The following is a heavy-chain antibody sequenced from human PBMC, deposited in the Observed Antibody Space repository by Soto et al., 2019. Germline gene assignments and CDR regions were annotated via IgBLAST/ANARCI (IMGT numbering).Heavy chain of an antibody. CDR2: MFYGVST. V-gene: IGHV4-39*01. Sequence: ALSLTCTVSGSSINSSGYYWGWIRQPPGKGLEWIGSMFYGVSTYYNPSLKSRVTVSVDTSKNQFSLNLRSVTAADTAVYYCARLPSRHLVDYWGQGTLVTVSS. CDR3: ARLPSRHLVDY. D-gene: IGHD3-3*02. J-gene: IGHJ4*02. CDR1: GSSINSSGYY.